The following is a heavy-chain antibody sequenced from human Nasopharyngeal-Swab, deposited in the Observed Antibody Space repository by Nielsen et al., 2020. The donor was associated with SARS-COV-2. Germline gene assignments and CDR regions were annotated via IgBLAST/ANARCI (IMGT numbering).Heavy chain of an antibody. D-gene: IGHD6-19*01. CDR2: IIPIFGTA. J-gene: IGHJ3*02. CDR3: ARDKGIAVHDAFDI. Sequence: SVKVSCKASGGTFSSYAISWVRQAPGQGLEWMGGIIPIFGTANSAQKFQGRVTITADESTSTAYMELSSLRSEDTAVYYCARDKGIAVHDAFDIWGQGTMVTVSS. V-gene: IGHV1-69*13. CDR1: GGTFSSYA.